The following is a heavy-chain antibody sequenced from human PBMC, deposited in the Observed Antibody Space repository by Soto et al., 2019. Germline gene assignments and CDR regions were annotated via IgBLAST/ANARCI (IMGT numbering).Heavy chain of an antibody. CDR1: GYSFTSYW. CDR3: ARLIVVVPADRSYYYYYYMDV. CDR2: IYPGDSDT. V-gene: IGHV5-51*01. Sequence: GESLKISCKGSGYSFTSYWIGWVRQMPGKGLEWMGIIYPGDSDTRYSPSFQGQFTISADKSISTAYLQWSSLKASDTAMYYCARLIVVVPADRSYYYYYYMDVWGKRTKVTVSS. D-gene: IGHD2-2*01. J-gene: IGHJ6*03.